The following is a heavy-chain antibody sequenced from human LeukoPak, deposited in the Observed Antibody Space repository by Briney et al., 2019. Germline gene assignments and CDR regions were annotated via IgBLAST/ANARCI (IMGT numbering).Heavy chain of an antibody. V-gene: IGHV1-18*01. CDR1: GYTFTSYG. CDR2: ISAYNGNT. CDR3: ARVPVWGSGSYYNWFDP. J-gene: IGHJ5*02. Sequence: GASVKVSCKASGYTFTSYGISWVRQAPGQGLEWMGWISAYNGNTNYAQKLQGRVTMTTDTSTSTAYMELRSLRSDDTAVYYCARVPVWGSGSYYNWFDPWGQGTLVTVFS. D-gene: IGHD3-10*01.